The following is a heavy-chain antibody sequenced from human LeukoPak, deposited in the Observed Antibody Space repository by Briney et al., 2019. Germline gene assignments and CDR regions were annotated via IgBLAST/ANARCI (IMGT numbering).Heavy chain of an antibody. Sequence: PGGSLRLSCAASGFTLSSYGMDWVRQARGKGVEWVAFIRYDGSNKYYADSVKGRFTISRDNSKNTLYLQMNSLRAEDTAVYYCAKESPPTGSEDYFDYWGQGTLVTVSS. J-gene: IGHJ4*02. D-gene: IGHD1-14*01. V-gene: IGHV3-30*02. CDR3: AKESPPTGSEDYFDY. CDR1: GFTLSSYG. CDR2: IRYDGSNK.